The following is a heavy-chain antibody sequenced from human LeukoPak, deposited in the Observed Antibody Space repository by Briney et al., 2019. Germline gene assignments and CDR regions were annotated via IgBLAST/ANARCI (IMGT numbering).Heavy chain of an antibody. J-gene: IGHJ3*02. D-gene: IGHD4-17*01. CDR1: GGTFSSYA. V-gene: IGHV1-69*13. CDR3: GRELITVTSFDAFDI. Sequence: SVKVSCKASGGTFSSYAISWVRQAPGQGLEWMGGIIPIFGTANYAQKFQGRVTITADESTSTAYMELSSLRSEDTAVYYCGRELITVTSFDAFDIWGQGTMVTVSS. CDR2: IIPIFGTA.